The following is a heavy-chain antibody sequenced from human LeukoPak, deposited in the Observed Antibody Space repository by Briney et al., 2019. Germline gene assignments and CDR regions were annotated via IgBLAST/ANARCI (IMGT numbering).Heavy chain of an antibody. V-gene: IGHV4-31*03. Sequence: PSETLSLTCTVSGGSISSGGYYWSWIRQHPGKGLEWIGYIYYSGSTYYNPSLKSRVTISVDTSKDQFSLKLSSVTAADTAVYYCARGGGYCSGGSCYLFDYWGQGTLVTVSS. CDR1: GGSISSGGYY. CDR3: ARGGGYCSGGSCYLFDY. D-gene: IGHD2-15*01. J-gene: IGHJ4*02. CDR2: IYYSGST.